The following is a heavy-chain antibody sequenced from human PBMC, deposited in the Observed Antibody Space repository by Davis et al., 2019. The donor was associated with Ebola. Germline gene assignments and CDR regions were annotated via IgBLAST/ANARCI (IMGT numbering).Heavy chain of an antibody. CDR3: ARDWSSSWYQRYFDY. Sequence: GGSLRLSCAASGFTFSGSAMHWVRQASGKGLEWVGRIRSKANSYATAYAASVKGRFTISRDDSKNTLYLQMNSLRAEDTAVYYCARDWSSSWYQRYFDYWGQGTLVTVSS. V-gene: IGHV3-73*01. D-gene: IGHD6-13*01. J-gene: IGHJ4*02. CDR2: IRSKANSYAT. CDR1: GFTFSGSA.